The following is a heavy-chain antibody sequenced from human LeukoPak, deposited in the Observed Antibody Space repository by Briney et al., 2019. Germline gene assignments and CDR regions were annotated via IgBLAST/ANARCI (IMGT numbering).Heavy chain of an antibody. Sequence: ASVKVSCKASGGTFISYAISWVRQAPGQGLEWMGGIIPIFGTANYAQKFQGRVTITADESTSTAYMELSSLRSEDTAVYYCARDLNYYDSSGSPLLWGQGTLVTVSS. CDR3: ARDLNYYDSSGSPLL. D-gene: IGHD3-22*01. CDR1: GGTFISYA. J-gene: IGHJ4*02. CDR2: IIPIFGTA. V-gene: IGHV1-69*13.